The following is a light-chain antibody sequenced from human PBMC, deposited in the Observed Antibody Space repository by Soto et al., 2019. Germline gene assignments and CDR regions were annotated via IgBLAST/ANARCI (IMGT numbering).Light chain of an antibody. J-gene: IGKJ5*01. V-gene: IGKV2-28*01. Sequence: DILMTQSPLALPVTTGEPASISCRSSQSLLHSNGYNYLDWYLQKPGQSPQLLIYLGSNRASGVPSRFSGSGSGTDFTFTISNLQPEDIATYYCQQYDNLPIPFGQGTRLEIK. CDR1: QSLLHSNGYNY. CDR3: QQYDNLPIP. CDR2: LGS.